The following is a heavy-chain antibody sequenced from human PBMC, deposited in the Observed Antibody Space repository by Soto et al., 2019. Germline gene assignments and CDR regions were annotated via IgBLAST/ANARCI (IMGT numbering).Heavy chain of an antibody. CDR3: ARRGFGAPHGLDDV. CDR1: GDSISSYY. V-gene: IGHV4-59*08. D-gene: IGHD3-10*01. Sequence: QVLLQESGPGLVKPSETLSLSCTVSGDSISSYYWGWIRQPPGKELVWIGYVSPIWGSAYNPSLRSXVSXSLDSSKSQFSLLLTSVTSTDAPVYYCARRGFGAPHGLDDVWGQGTTVTVSS. CDR2: VSPIWGS. J-gene: IGHJ6*02.